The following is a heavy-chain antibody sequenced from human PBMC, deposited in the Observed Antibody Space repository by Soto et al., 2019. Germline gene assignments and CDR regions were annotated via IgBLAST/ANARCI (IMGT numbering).Heavy chain of an antibody. J-gene: IGHJ6*02. D-gene: IGHD4-4*01. CDR2: IGISGTPI. CDR3: ARETTQMMTTPTKVNYYYYGMDV. V-gene: IGHV3-48*02. CDR1: GFTFINYS. Sequence: GGSLRLSCAASGFTFINYSMNWVRQAPGKGLEWVSHIGISGTPIYYADSVKGRFTISRDDAKNSLYLQMNSLRDEDTAVYYCARETTQMMTTPTKVNYYYYGMDVWGQGTTVTVSS.